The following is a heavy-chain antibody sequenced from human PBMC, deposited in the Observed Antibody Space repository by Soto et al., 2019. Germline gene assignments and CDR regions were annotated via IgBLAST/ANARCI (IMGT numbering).Heavy chain of an antibody. D-gene: IGHD3-3*01. Sequence: VQLHESGPGLVKPSETLSLTCSVSGVSMSGFYWSWIRQSPGQGLEWMGYFYYSGRTTYNPSLRSRVTISADMSKNQFFLNLTSVTAADTAFYFCATGGTSVGVVRNDWFDPWGPGKLVTVSS. CDR1: GVSMSGFY. V-gene: IGHV4-59*13. CDR3: ATGGTSVGVVRNDWFDP. CDR2: FYYSGRT. J-gene: IGHJ5*02.